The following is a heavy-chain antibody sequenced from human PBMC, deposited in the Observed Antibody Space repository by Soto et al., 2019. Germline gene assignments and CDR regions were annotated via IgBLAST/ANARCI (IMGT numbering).Heavy chain of an antibody. CDR2: ISYDGSNK. D-gene: IGHD2-2*01. J-gene: IGHJ4*02. Sequence: GGSLRLSCAASGFTFSSYAMQGVRQAPGKGLEWVAVISYDGSNKYYADSVKGRFTISRDNSKNTLYLQMNSLRAEDTAVYYCARDRPSPYCSSTSCSSYFDYWGQGTLVTV. CDR3: ARDRPSPYCSSTSCSSYFDY. CDR1: GFTFSSYA. V-gene: IGHV3-30-3*01.